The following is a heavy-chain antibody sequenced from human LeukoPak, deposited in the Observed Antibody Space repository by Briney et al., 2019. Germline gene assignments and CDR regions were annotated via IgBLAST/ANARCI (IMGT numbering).Heavy chain of an antibody. V-gene: IGHV4-59*12. D-gene: IGHD3-10*01. CDR2: IYYSGST. CDR3: ARSQAWYYYGSVGAFDI. Sequence: SETLSLTCTVSGGSISGYYWSWIRQPPGKGLEWIGYIYYSGSTSYNPSLKSRVTISVDTSKNQFSLKLSSVTAADTAVYYCARSQAWYYYGSVGAFDIWGQGTMVTVSS. J-gene: IGHJ3*02. CDR1: GGSISGYY.